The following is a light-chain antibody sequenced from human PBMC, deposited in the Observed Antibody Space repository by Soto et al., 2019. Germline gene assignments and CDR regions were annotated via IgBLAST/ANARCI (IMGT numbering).Light chain of an antibody. CDR1: QGISNS. V-gene: IGKV1-27*01. Sequence: DIQMTQSPSSLSASVGDRVTITCRASQGISNSLAWYQQKPGKVPKLLIYAASTLQSGVPSRFSGSGSGTDFTITISSLQPEDVATYYCQKYYAALITFGPGTRVDIK. CDR3: QKYYAALIT. CDR2: AAS. J-gene: IGKJ3*01.